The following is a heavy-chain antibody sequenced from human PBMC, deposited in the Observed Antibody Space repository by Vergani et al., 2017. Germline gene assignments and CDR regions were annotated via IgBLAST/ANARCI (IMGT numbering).Heavy chain of an antibody. D-gene: IGHD6-6*01. CDR2: IYDSRNN. J-gene: IGHJ3*02. CDR1: GMSIRNNNYY. CDR3: ARHLRQLARNDVFDI. Sequence: HLQLQESGPQLVKPSETLSLTCSLSGMSIRNNNYYWGGIRKPPGKGLEWIGSIYDSRNNNYSPSLKSRVSISVDTSKNQFSLNLTSVTAADTAVYYCARHLRQLARNDVFDIWGHGTLVTVSS. V-gene: IGHV4-39*01.